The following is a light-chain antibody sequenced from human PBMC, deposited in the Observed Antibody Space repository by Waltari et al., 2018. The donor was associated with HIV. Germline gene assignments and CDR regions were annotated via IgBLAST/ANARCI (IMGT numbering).Light chain of an antibody. CDR3: HQYGNPPFT. CDR2: AAS. V-gene: IGKV3-20*01. J-gene: IGKJ2*01. CDR1: QNVNNRY. Sequence: DMVLTQSPGTPSLSPGERATLSCRASQNVNNRYLAWYQLKPGQPPRLLIYAASNRAPGIPARFSGRGSGTDFTLTITRLEPEDFAVYSCHQYGNPPFTFGQGSKLEI.